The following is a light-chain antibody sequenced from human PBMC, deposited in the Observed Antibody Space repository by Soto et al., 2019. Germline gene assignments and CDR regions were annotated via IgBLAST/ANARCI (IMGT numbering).Light chain of an antibody. CDR1: SSDIGAYNY. CDR2: EVT. Sequence: QSALTQPASVSGSPGQSITISCTGTSSDIGAYNYVSWYQQHTGKAPKLLLYEVTKRPSGISNRFSGSKSGNTASLTISGLQAEDEADYYCSSYTTTSTVIFCGGTKLTVL. CDR3: SSYTTTSTVI. J-gene: IGLJ2*01. V-gene: IGLV2-14*01.